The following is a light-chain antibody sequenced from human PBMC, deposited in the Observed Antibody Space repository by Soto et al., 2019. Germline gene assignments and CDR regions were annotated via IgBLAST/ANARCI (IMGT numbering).Light chain of an antibody. Sequence: EIVLTQSPGTLSLSPGERATLSRRASQSVSSNYLAWYQQKPGQAPRLLIYGASSRATGIPDRFSGSGSGTDFILTISRLEPEDFAVYYCQQYGSSPPYTFGQGTKLEI. CDR2: GAS. V-gene: IGKV3-20*01. J-gene: IGKJ2*01. CDR3: QQYGSSPPYT. CDR1: QSVSSNY.